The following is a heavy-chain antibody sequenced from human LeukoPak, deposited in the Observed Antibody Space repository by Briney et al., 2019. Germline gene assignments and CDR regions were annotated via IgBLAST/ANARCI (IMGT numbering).Heavy chain of an antibody. CDR2: IRTGNGDT. CDR3: ARDLGEASAGGSWAFDV. J-gene: IGHJ3*01. CDR1: GSE. D-gene: IGHD2-15*01. V-gene: IGHV1-3*04. Sequence: ASVKVSCKTSGSEIHWVRQAPGHTFEWMGSIRTGNGDTKYSQNFHNRLTITTETSATEVYMELSSLRSEDTAIYFCARDLGEASAGGSWAFDVWGQGTLVIVS.